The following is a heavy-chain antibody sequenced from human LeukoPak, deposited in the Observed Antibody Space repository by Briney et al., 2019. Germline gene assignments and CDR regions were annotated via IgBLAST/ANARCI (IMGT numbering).Heavy chain of an antibody. Sequence: ASVKVSCKAFGYTFIGYYVHWVRQAPGKGLEWMGGFDPEDGETIYAQKFQGRVTMTEDTSTDTAYMELSSLRSEDTAVYYCATSGGSRDYFDYWGQGTLVTVSS. CDR3: ATSGGSRDYFDY. CDR2: FDPEDGET. D-gene: IGHD3-10*01. V-gene: IGHV1-24*01. J-gene: IGHJ4*02. CDR1: GYTFIGYY.